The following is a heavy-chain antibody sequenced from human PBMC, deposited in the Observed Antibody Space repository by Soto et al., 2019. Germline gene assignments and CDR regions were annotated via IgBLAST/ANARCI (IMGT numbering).Heavy chain of an antibody. J-gene: IGHJ4*02. CDR2: IDPSDSQT. Sequence: PAVSRRSPCKGSEYRFAGYWITRVRPMPVKGLAWMGRIDPSDSQTYYSPSFRGHVTISVTKSITTVFLQWSSLRASDTAMYYCARQIYDSDTGPNFQYYFDSWGQGTPVTGS. CDR3: ARQIYDSDTGPNFQYYFDS. CDR1: EYRFAGYW. D-gene: IGHD3-22*01. V-gene: IGHV5-10-1*01.